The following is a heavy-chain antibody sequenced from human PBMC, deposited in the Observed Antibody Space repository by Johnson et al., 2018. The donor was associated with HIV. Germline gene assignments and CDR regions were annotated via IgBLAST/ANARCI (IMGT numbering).Heavy chain of an antibody. CDR3: AKPRHYDNAFEM. Sequence: MLLVESGGGLVQPGGSLRLSCAASGLTFSNYAMSWVRQGPGKGLEWVSAIGASGGRTFYADSVKGRLTITRDNSKNTLYLQMTSLRAEDTAVWYCAKPRHYDNAFEMCGQGTMVTVSS. J-gene: IGHJ3*02. D-gene: IGHD3-16*01. CDR2: IGASGGRT. V-gene: IGHV3-23*04. CDR1: GLTFSNYA.